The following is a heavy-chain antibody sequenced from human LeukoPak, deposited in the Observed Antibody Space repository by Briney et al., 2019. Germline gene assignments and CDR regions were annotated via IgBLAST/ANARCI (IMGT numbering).Heavy chain of an antibody. Sequence: SETLSLTCAVYGGSFRGYYWSWIRQPPGKGLEWIGEINHSGSTNYNPSLKSRVTISVDTSKNQFSLKLSSVTAADTAVYYCARHSRLDKSSLSWADYWGQGTLVTVSS. D-gene: IGHD2-2*03. CDR2: INHSGST. CDR3: ARHSRLDKSSLSWADY. CDR1: GGSFRGYY. V-gene: IGHV4-34*01. J-gene: IGHJ4*02.